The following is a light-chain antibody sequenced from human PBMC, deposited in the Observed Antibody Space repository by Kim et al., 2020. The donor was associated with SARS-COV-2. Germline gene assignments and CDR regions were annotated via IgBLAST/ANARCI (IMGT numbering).Light chain of an antibody. CDR1: SSNIGNNY. CDR3: GTWDSSLSAGV. V-gene: IGLV1-51*01. CDR2: DND. Sequence: GQKVPIPCSGRSSNIGNNYVSWYQQLPGTAPKLLIYDNDKRPSGIPDRFSGSKSGTSATLGITGLQTGDEADYYCGTWDSSLSAGVFGGGTQLTVL. J-gene: IGLJ3*02.